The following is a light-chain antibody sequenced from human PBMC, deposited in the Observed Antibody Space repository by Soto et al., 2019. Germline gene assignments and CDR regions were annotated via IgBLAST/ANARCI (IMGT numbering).Light chain of an antibody. J-gene: IGKJ5*01. CDR1: QGISIY. CDR3: QQHDDFPT. Sequence: DIQMTQSPSSLSASIGDRFTITFRASQGISIYLNWFQQKSGKAPELLINDASNLQTGVPSRFSGSGSGTDFTLIISRLQPEDIATYYCQQHDDFPTLGQGTRLEI. CDR2: DAS. V-gene: IGKV1-33*01.